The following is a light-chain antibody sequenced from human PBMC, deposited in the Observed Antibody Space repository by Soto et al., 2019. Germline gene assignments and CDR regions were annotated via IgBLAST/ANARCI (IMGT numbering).Light chain of an antibody. V-gene: IGLV2-8*01. J-gene: IGLJ1*01. CDR1: SSDVGGYNY. Sequence: QSALTQPPSASGSPGQSVTISCTGTSSDVGGYNYVSWYQQHPGKAHKLMIYEVSKRPSGVPDRFSGSKSGNTASLTVSGLQAEDEADYYCSSYAGSNTWVFGAGTKLTVL. CDR3: SSYAGSNTWV. CDR2: EVS.